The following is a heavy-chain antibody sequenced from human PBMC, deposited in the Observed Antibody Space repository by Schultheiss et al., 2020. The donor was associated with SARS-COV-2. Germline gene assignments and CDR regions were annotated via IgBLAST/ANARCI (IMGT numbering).Heavy chain of an antibody. J-gene: IGHJ4*02. CDR1: GFTVSSNY. Sequence: GGSLRLSCAASGFTVSSNYMSWVRQAPGKGLEWVSVIYSGGSTYYADSVKGRFTISRDNSKNTLYLQMNSLRAEDTAVYYCARDGRTYIVAYFDYWGQGTLVTVSS. D-gene: IGHD5-12*01. CDR2: IYSGGST. V-gene: IGHV3-53*01. CDR3: ARDGRTYIVAYFDY.